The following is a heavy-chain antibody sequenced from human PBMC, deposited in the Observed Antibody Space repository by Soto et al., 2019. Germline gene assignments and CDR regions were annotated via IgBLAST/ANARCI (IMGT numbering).Heavy chain of an antibody. J-gene: IGHJ4*02. V-gene: IGHV4-31*03. D-gene: IGHD3-16*02. Sequence: QVNLQESGPGLVKPSQTLSLTCTVSGDSISSSSYYWTWIRQHPGRGLEWIGCVHFTGSTYYNPSLKTRVSISADTSKNQFSLKLSSVTSADAAVYYCARVVGQGYTWKVAHWGQGTLVTVSS. CDR2: VHFTGST. CDR1: GDSISSSSYY. CDR3: ARVVGQGYTWKVAH.